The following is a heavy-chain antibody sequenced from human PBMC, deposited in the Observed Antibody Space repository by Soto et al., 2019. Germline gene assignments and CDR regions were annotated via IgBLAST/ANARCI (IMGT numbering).Heavy chain of an antibody. Sequence: ASVKVSCKASGYTFTSYYMHWVRQAPGQGLEWMGIINPSGGSTSYAQKFQGRVTMTRDTSTSTVYMELSSLRSEDTAVYYCARDLGDVLLWFGVSISGRRAYGMDVWGQGATVTVSS. CDR2: INPSGGST. J-gene: IGHJ6*02. D-gene: IGHD3-10*01. V-gene: IGHV1-46*01. CDR1: GYTFTSYY. CDR3: ARDLGDVLLWFGVSISGRRAYGMDV.